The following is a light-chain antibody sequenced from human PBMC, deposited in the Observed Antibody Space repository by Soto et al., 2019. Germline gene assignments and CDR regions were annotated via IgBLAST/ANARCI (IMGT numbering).Light chain of an antibody. CDR3: MQGGT. CDR2: EVS. CDR1: QSLLYSDGKTY. Sequence: DIVKTQSPLFLSVTPGEPASISCKCSQSLLYSDGKTYLHWYLQRPGQSPQLLIYEVSNRFSGVPDRISGSGSGTDFTRTISRVEAEDAGVYYCMQGGTSGQGTKLEIK. J-gene: IGKJ2*01. V-gene: IGKV2-29*02.